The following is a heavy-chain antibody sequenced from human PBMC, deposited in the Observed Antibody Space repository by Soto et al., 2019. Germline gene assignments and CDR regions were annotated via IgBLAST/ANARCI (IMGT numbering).Heavy chain of an antibody. CDR3: ARVKRYFDWLPTGGWFDP. J-gene: IGHJ5*02. V-gene: IGHV1-69*02. CDR2: IIPILGIA. Sequence: SVKVSCKASGGTFSSYTISWVRQAPGQGLEWMGRIIPILGIANYAQKFQGRVTITADKSTSTAYMELSSLRSEDTAVYYCARVKRYFDWLPTGGWFDPWGQGTLVTVSS. D-gene: IGHD3-9*01. CDR1: GGTFSSYT.